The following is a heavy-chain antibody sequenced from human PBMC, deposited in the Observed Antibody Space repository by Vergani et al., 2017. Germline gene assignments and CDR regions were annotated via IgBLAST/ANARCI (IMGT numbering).Heavy chain of an antibody. D-gene: IGHD2-2*01. J-gene: IGHJ6*03. Sequence: QVQLQESGPGLVKPSQTLSLTCTVSGGSISSGGYYWSWIRQHPGKGLEWIGYIYYSGSTYYNPSLKSRVTISVDTSKNQFSLKLSSVTAADTAVYYCARDRREYQLLRAPYDSYMDVWGKGTTVTVSS. CDR3: ARDRREYQLLRAPYDSYMDV. CDR2: IYYSGST. CDR1: GGSISSGGYY. V-gene: IGHV4-31*03.